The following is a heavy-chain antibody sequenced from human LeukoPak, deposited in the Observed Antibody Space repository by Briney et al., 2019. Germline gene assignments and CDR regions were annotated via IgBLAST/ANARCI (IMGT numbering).Heavy chain of an antibody. CDR3: ARDASGSYGSGWYGLLDY. J-gene: IGHJ4*02. V-gene: IGHV4-4*07. D-gene: IGHD6-19*01. CDR2: IYSSGST. CDR1: GGSISGYY. Sequence: SETLSLTCTVSGGSISGYYWSWVRQPAGKGLEWIGCIYSSGSTDYTASLKSRVTMSIDTSKSHFSLKLSSVTAADTAVYYCARDASGSYGSGWYGLLDYWGQGALVTVSS.